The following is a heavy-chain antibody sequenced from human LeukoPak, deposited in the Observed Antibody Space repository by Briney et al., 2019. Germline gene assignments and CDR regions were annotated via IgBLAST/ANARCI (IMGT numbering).Heavy chain of an antibody. CDR1: DGSITNYY. CDR3: ARLCGNYQNYFDY. V-gene: IGHV4-59*12. Sequence: SETLSLTCTVSDGSITNYYWSWIRQPPRKGLECVGHMYYRGNTFYNPSLKSRVTISVDTSKNQFSLKLRSVTAADTAVYYCARLCGNYQNYFDYWGQGTLVTVSS. CDR2: MYYRGNT. D-gene: IGHD1-26*01. J-gene: IGHJ4*02.